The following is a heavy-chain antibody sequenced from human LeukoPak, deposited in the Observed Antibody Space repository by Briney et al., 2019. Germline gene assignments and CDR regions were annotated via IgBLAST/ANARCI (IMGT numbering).Heavy chain of an antibody. Sequence: GGSLRLSCAASGFTFSSYAMSWVRQAPGKGLEWVAVIWYDGSNKYYADSVKGRFTISRDNSKNTLYLQMNSLRAEDTAVYYCARGPILEHWGQGTLVTVSS. V-gene: IGHV3-33*08. CDR3: ARGPILEH. J-gene: IGHJ4*02. CDR2: IWYDGSNK. CDR1: GFTFSSYA.